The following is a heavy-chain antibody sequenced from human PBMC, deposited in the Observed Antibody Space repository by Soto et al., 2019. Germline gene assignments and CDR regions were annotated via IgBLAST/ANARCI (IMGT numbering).Heavy chain of an antibody. CDR2: INHSGST. Sequence: QVQLQQWGAGLLKPSETLSLTCAVYGGSFSGYYWSWIRQPPGKGLEWIGEINHSGSTNYNPSLKSRVTISVDTSKNQFSLKLSSVTAADTAVYYCARGRPTVTTRYYYYMDVWGKGTTVTVSS. J-gene: IGHJ6*03. V-gene: IGHV4-34*01. D-gene: IGHD4-17*01. CDR3: ARGRPTVTTRYYYYMDV. CDR1: GGSFSGYY.